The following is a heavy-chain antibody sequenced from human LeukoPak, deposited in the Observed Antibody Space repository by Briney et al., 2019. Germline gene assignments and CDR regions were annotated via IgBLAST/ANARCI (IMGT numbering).Heavy chain of an antibody. D-gene: IGHD1-7*01. CDR1: GYTFTSYG. Sequence: ASVKVSCKASGYTFTSYGISWVRQAPGQGLEWMGGFDPEDGETIYAQKFQGRVTMTEDTSTDTAYMELSSLRSEDTAVYYCATFRNYVNYFDYWGQGTLVTVSS. CDR3: ATFRNYVNYFDY. J-gene: IGHJ4*02. CDR2: FDPEDGET. V-gene: IGHV1-24*01.